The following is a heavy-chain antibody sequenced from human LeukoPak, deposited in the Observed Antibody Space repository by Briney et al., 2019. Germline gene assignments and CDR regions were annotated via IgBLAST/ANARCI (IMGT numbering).Heavy chain of an antibody. Sequence: SETLSLTCTVSGVSISSYYWSWIRQPPGKGLEWIAYIYYSGNTNYNPSLKNRVTMSVDTSKNQFSLKLSSVTAADTAVYYCASYTGTTSSFDYWGQGTLVTVSS. CDR3: ASYTGTTSSFDY. V-gene: IGHV4-59*01. CDR2: IYYSGNT. CDR1: GVSISSYY. D-gene: IGHD1-7*01. J-gene: IGHJ4*02.